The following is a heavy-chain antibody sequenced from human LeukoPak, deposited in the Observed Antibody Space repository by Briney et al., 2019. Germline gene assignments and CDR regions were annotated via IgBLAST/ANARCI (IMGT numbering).Heavy chain of an antibody. CDR3: ARAATYYYDSSGYQYYFDY. D-gene: IGHD3-22*01. CDR1: GYTFTSYA. CDR2: INTNTGNP. Sequence: ASVKVSCKASGYTFTSYAMNWVRQAPGQGLEWMGWINTNTGNPTYAQGFTGRFVFSLDTSVSTAYLQISSLKAEDTAVYYCARAATYYYDSSGYQYYFDYWGQGTLVTVSS. J-gene: IGHJ4*02. V-gene: IGHV7-4-1*02.